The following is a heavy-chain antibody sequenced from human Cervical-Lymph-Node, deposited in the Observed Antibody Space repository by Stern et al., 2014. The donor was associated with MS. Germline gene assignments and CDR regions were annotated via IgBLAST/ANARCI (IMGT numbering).Heavy chain of an antibody. V-gene: IGHV1-18*04. J-gene: IGHJ4*02. CDR2: ITTYTGNA. Sequence: QVQLVESGAEVKKPGASVKVSCKASGYIFTSYGISWVRQAPGQGLEWLGWITTYTGNAKYTQNIQGRVTMTTDTPTTTAYMELWSLTSDDTAVYYGARDDGSSLMFDYWGQGTLVIVSS. D-gene: IGHD6-6*01. CDR3: ARDDGSSLMFDY. CDR1: GYIFTSYG.